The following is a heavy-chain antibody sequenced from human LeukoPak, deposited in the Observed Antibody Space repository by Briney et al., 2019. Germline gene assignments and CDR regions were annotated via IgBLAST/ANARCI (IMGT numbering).Heavy chain of an antibody. CDR2: INPNSGGT. J-gene: IGHJ4*02. V-gene: IGHV1-2*02. CDR3: ARDWVTQSFDY. CDR1: GYTFTSYG. D-gene: IGHD7-27*01. Sequence: GASVKVSCKASGYTFTSYGISWVRQAPGQGVEWMGWINPNSGGTNYAQKFQGRVTMTRDTSISTAYMELSRLRSDDTAVYYCARDWVTQSFDYWGQGTLVTVSS.